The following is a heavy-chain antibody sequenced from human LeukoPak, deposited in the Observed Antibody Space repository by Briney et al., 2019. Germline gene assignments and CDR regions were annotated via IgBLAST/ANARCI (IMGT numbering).Heavy chain of an antibody. D-gene: IGHD3-22*01. CDR3: AKVGIVVGEDYYDY. CDR2: IHPEGNEK. Sequence: GGSLRLSCAVSGFTFSNFWMSWVRQAPGRGLEWVANIHPEGNEKYHVESVKGRFTISRDNAKNSLFLQMNGLRVEDTAVYYCAKVGIVVGEDYYDYWGQGTLVTVSS. J-gene: IGHJ4*02. CDR1: GFTFSNFW. V-gene: IGHV3-7*01.